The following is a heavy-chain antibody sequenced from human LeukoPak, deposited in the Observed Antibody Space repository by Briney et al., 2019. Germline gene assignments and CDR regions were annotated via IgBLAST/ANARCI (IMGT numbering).Heavy chain of an antibody. V-gene: IGHV1-8*01. CDR3: ARNVRDTGTFDY. D-gene: IGHD5-18*01. J-gene: IGHJ4*02. CDR1: GYTITSYD. CDR2: MNPNSGDT. Sequence: ASVKVSCKASGYTITSYDINWVRQATGQGLEWMGWMNPNSGDTGYAQRFQGRVTMTRSTSISTAYMELSSLRSEDTAVYYCARNVRDTGTFDYWGQGTLVTVSS.